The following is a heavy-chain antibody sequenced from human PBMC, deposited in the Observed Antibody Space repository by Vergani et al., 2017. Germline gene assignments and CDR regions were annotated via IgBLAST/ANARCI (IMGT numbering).Heavy chain of an antibody. CDR1: GFTFSSYG. D-gene: IGHD3-3*01. Sequence: QVQLVESGGGVVQPGRSLRLSCAASGFTFSSYGMHWVRQAPGKGLEWVAVISYDGSNKYYADSVKGRFTISRDNSKNTLYLQMNSLRAEDTAVYYCAKDSDLSYWGQGTLVTVSS. V-gene: IGHV3-30*18. CDR2: ISYDGSNK. J-gene: IGHJ4*02. CDR3: AKDSDLSY.